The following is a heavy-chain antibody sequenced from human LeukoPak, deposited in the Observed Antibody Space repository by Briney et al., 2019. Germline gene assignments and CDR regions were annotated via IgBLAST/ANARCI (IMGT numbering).Heavy chain of an antibody. CDR3: VKRWTGTTIGQQDY. D-gene: IGHD1-1*01. V-gene: IGHV3-20*04. J-gene: IGHJ4*02. CDR2: INWIGGNT. CDR1: GFTFDDYG. Sequence: TGGSLRLSCAASGFTFDDYGMNWVRQVPGKGLEWVAGINWIGGNTGYADSVKGRFTISRDNSKNTLYLQMNSLRAEDMAVYYCVKRWTGTTIGQQDYWGQGTLVTVSS.